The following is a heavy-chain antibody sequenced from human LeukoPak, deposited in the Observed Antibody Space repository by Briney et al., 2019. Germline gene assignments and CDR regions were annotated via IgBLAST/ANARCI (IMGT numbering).Heavy chain of an antibody. Sequence: GGSLRLSCAASGFTFSSYGMHWVRQAPGKGLEWVAVISYDGSNKYYADSVKGRFTISRDISKNTLYLQMNSLRAEDTAVYYCAKTIVGAAWFDPWGQGTLVTVSS. CDR1: GFTFSSYG. D-gene: IGHD1-26*01. J-gene: IGHJ5*02. V-gene: IGHV3-30*18. CDR2: ISYDGSNK. CDR3: AKTIVGAAWFDP.